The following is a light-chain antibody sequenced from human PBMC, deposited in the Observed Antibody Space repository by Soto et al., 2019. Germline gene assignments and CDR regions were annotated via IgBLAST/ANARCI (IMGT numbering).Light chain of an antibody. CDR2: GNT. J-gene: IGLJ1*01. CDR3: QSYDNSLSGYV. Sequence: QSLLTQPPSVSGAPGQRVTISCTGSSSNIGAGYDGHWYQQLPGTAPKLLIYGNTNRPSGVPDRFSGSKSGTSASLAITGLRAEDEADYYCQSYDNSLSGYVFGTGTKLTVL. CDR1: SSNIGAGYD. V-gene: IGLV1-40*01.